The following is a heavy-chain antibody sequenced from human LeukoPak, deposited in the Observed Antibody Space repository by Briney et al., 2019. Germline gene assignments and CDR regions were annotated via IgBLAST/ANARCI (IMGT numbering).Heavy chain of an antibody. D-gene: IGHD6-13*01. CDR1: GFIFNTYS. CDR3: ARDPSSWFQNWFDP. J-gene: IGHJ5*02. V-gene: IGHV3-7*03. CDR2: IKQDGSDK. Sequence: PGGSLRLSCAASGFIFNTYSMCWVRQTPGKGLEWVANIKQDGSDKYYVDSVKGRFTISRDNAQNSLFLQMNSLRADDTAVYYCARDPSSWFQNWFDPWGQGTLVTVSS.